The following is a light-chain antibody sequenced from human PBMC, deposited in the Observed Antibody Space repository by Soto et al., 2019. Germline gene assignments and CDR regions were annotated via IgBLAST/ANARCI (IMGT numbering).Light chain of an antibody. Sequence: EIVLTQSPATLSLSPGERATLSCTASQSVNRYLSWYQNIPGQAPRLLIYDTFNRATVVPARFSGRGSGTDFTLTISSRAHEDFAVYYFQHRTSRDTFVQGTKVETK. CDR1: QSVNRY. CDR2: DTF. CDR3: QHRTSRDT. J-gene: IGKJ2*01. V-gene: IGKV3-11*01.